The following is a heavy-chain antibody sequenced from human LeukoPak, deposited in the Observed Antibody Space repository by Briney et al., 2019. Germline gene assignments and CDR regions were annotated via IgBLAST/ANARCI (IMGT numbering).Heavy chain of an antibody. CDR2: INPNSGGT. J-gene: IGHJ3*02. Sequence: ASVKVSCKASGYTFTSYAMNWVRQAPGQGLEWMGWINPNSGGTNYTQNFQGRVTMTRDTSISTAYMALSRLRSDDTAVYYCAVFPGIVGATPLRNDAFDIWGQGTMVTVSS. D-gene: IGHD1-26*01. CDR1: GYTFTSYA. V-gene: IGHV1-2*02. CDR3: AVFPGIVGATPLRNDAFDI.